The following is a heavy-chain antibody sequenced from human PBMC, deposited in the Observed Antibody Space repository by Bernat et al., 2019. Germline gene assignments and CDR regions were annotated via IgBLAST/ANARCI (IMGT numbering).Heavy chain of an antibody. CDR2: VSGSTTVT. Sequence: DVQVLESGGGVAQPGGSLRLSCAASGFTFSNYAMSWVRQAPGKGLEWVSTVSGSTTVTYYAHSVKGRFTISRDNSKNTVYLQMNSLRAEDTALYYCAKRTPGDTLTGFDYWGQGTLVTVSS. CDR1: GFTFSNYA. V-gene: IGHV3-23*01. J-gene: IGHJ4*02. D-gene: IGHD3-9*01. CDR3: AKRTPGDTLTGFDY.